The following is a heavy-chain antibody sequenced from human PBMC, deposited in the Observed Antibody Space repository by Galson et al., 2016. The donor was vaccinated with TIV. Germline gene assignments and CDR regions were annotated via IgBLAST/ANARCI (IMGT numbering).Heavy chain of an antibody. D-gene: IGHD3-16*01. CDR2: IYHTGNT. CDR1: SGSTSSYY. CDR3: AREGSADYDWGRAHFDY. V-gene: IGHV4-59*12. Sequence: TLSLTCTVSSGSTSSYYWTWIRQPPGKGLEWIGYIYHTGNTIYNPSLKSRVAISLDTSKNQFSLKLSSVTAADTALYYCAREGSADYDWGRAHFDYWGQGTLVTVSS. J-gene: IGHJ4*02.